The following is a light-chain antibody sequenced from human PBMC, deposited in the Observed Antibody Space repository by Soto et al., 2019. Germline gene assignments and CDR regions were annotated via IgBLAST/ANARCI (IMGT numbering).Light chain of an antibody. CDR3: QHTYRTPLT. V-gene: IGKV1-39*01. CDR1: TY. CDR2: AAS. J-gene: IGKJ4*01. Sequence: TYLSWFRQKPGKAPKLLIYAASSLHSGVPSRFSGSGSGTDFTLTISILQPEDFTTYSCQHTYRTPLTFGGGTKVDIK.